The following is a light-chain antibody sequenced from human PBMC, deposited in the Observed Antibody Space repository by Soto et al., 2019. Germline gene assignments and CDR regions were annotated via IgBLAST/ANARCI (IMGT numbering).Light chain of an antibody. V-gene: IGKV1-6*01. CDR3: LQNYNFPWT. CDR1: QAIRSD. J-gene: IGKJ1*01. CDR2: AAS. Sequence: AIQMTQSPSSLSASVGDRVTITCRASQAIRSDLNWYQQKPGQAPKVLMYAASSLHSGVPPRFSGSGSGTDFTLTISSLQPEDFATYYCLQNYNFPWTFGQGTKVDIK.